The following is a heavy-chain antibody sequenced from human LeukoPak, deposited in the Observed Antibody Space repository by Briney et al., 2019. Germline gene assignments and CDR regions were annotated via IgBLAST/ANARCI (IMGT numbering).Heavy chain of an antibody. Sequence: GGSLRLSCAASGFTFSSYAMSWVRQAPGKGLEWVSAISGSGGSTGYADSVKGRFTISRDNAKNSLYLQMNSLRAEDTALYYCARGGEGSSSGIDYWGQGTLVTVSS. CDR1: GFTFSSYA. D-gene: IGHD6-6*01. V-gene: IGHV3-20*04. CDR2: ISGSGGST. CDR3: ARGGEGSSSGIDY. J-gene: IGHJ4*02.